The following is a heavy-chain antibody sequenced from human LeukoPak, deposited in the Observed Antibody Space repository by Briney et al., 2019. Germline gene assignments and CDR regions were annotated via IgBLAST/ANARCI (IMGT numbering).Heavy chain of an antibody. J-gene: IGHJ4*02. CDR1: GFTFSTYW. V-gene: IGHV3-74*01. CDR2: IKSDGSNS. Sequence: GGSLRLSCAASGFTFSTYWMHWVHQAPGTGLVWVSRIKSDGSNSNYADCVKGRFTISRDNAKNTLYLQMNSLRAEDTAVYHCVRVGGRSSIGGDCWGQGTLVTVSS. CDR3: VRVGGRSSIGGDC. D-gene: IGHD3-10*01.